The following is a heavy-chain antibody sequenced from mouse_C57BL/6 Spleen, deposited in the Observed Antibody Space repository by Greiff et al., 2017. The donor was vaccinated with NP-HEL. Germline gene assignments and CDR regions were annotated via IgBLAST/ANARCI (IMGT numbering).Heavy chain of an antibody. CDR1: GYAFSSSW. Sequence: QVQLQQSGAELVKPGASVKISCKASGYAFSSSWMNWVKQRPGKGLEWIGRIYPGDGDTNYNGKFKGKATLTADKSSSTAYMQLSSLTSEDSAVYFCARSGGRGWYFDVWGTGTTVTVSS. CDR3: ARSGGRGWYFDV. V-gene: IGHV1-82*01. J-gene: IGHJ1*03. CDR2: IYPGDGDT. D-gene: IGHD3-2*02.